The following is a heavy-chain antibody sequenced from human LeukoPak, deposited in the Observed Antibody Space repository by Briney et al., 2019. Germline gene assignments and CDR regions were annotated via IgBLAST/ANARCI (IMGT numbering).Heavy chain of an antibody. J-gene: IGHJ4*02. Sequence: GGSLRLSCAASGFTFSSYSMNWVRQAPGKGLEWVSAISGSGGSTYYADSVKGRFTISRDNSKNTLYLQMNSLRAEDTAVYYCAKCYDFWSGYYPYWGQGTLVTVSS. CDR1: GFTFSSYS. CDR2: ISGSGGST. V-gene: IGHV3-23*01. D-gene: IGHD3-3*01. CDR3: AKCYDFWSGYYPY.